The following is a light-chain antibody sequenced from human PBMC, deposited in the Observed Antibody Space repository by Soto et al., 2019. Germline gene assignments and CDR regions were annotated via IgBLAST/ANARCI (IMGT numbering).Light chain of an antibody. V-gene: IGLV2-8*01. CDR2: EIN. CDR3: SSFAGSPTYV. J-gene: IGLJ1*01. CDR1: SSDVGAYDY. Sequence: QSVLTQPPSASGSPGQSVTISCTGTSSDVGAYDYVSWYQQHPGKAPKLMIYEINKRPSGVPDRFSGSKSGNTASLTVSGLQAEDEADYYCSSFAGSPTYVFGTGTKVTVL.